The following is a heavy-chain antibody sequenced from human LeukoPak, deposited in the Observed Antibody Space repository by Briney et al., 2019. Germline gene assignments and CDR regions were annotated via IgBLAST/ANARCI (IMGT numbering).Heavy chain of an antibody. J-gene: IGHJ4*02. D-gene: IGHD6-19*01. Sequence: PGGALRLSCVASGFTFSGLAMSWGREAPGKGPEWVSYIRSDSIYTHYADSVKGRFSISRGNAPSSLYLQKKHLRAQDTAAYFWASLPWLVRLIYYWGQGTLVTVSS. V-gene: IGHV3-21*01. CDR2: IRSDSIYT. CDR3: ASLPWLVRLIYY. CDR1: GFTFSGLA.